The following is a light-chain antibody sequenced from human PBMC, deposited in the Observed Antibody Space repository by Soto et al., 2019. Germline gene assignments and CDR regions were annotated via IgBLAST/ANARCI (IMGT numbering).Light chain of an antibody. Sequence: QSALTQPASVSASPGQSITISCSGTSSDIGYYNYVSGYQQHPGKAPRLIIYDVINRPSGVSNRFSGSKSDNTASLTISGLQAEDEADYYCSSYRTSSTYVFGSGTKLTVL. V-gene: IGLV2-14*01. CDR3: SSYRTSSTYV. CDR2: DVI. CDR1: SSDIGYYNY. J-gene: IGLJ1*01.